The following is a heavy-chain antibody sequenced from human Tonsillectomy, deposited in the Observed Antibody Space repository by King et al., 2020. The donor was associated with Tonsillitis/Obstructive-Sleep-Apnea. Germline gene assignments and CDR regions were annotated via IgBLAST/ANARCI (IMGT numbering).Heavy chain of an antibody. V-gene: IGHV3-7*04. CDR2: INQDGSEK. J-gene: IGHJ4*02. Sequence: QLVQSGGGLVQPGGSLRLSCAASGFPFSFYWMSWVRQAPGKGLEWVANINQDGSEKYYVDSVKGRFTISRDNAKNSLFLQMNSLRAEDTAVYYSARDLVTTSIDFWGQGTLVTVSS. CDR3: ARDLVTTSIDF. CDR1: GFPFSFYW. D-gene: IGHD4-17*01.